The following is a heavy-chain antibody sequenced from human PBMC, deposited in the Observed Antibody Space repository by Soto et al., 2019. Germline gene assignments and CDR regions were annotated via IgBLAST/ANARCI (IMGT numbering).Heavy chain of an antibody. Sequence: ASVKVSCKASGYTFTSYGISWVRQAPGQGLEWMGWISAYNGNTNYAQKLQGRVTMTTDTSTSTAYMELRSLRSDDTAVYYCARDLTTVTMKDYYYGMDVWGQGTTVTVSS. V-gene: IGHV1-18*01. CDR3: ARDLTTVTMKDYYYGMDV. CDR1: GYTFTSYG. J-gene: IGHJ6*02. CDR2: ISAYNGNT. D-gene: IGHD4-17*01.